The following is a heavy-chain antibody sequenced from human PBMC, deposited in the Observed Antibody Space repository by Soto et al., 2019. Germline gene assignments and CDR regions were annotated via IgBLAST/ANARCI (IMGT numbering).Heavy chain of an antibody. V-gene: IGHV3-48*01. J-gene: IGHJ5*02. Sequence: PGGSLRLSCAASGFTFSSYSMNWVRQAPGKGLEWVSYISSSSSTIYYADSVKGRFTISRDNAKNSLYLQMNSLRAEDTAVYYCARDADGSGSYYENWFDPWGQGTLVTVSS. CDR3: ARDADGSGSYYENWFDP. CDR1: GFTFSSYS. D-gene: IGHD3-10*01. CDR2: ISSSSSTI.